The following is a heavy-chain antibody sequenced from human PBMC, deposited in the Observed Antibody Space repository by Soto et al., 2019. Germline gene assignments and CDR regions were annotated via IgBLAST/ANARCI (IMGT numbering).Heavy chain of an antibody. CDR3: AKDVGPLDY. Sequence: QVQLVESGGGVVQPGRSLRLSCAASGFTFSSYGMHWVRQAPGKGLEWVAVISYDGSNKYYADSVKGRFTISRDNSKNTLYLQMTSLRAEDTAVYYCAKDVGPLDYWGQGTLVTVSS. CDR2: ISYDGSNK. CDR1: GFTFSSYG. D-gene: IGHD2-15*01. J-gene: IGHJ4*02. V-gene: IGHV3-30*18.